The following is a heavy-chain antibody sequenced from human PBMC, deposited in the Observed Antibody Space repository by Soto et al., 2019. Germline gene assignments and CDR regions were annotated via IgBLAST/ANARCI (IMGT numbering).Heavy chain of an antibody. Sequence: GASVKVSCKASGGTFSSYTIGWVRQAPGQGLEWMGRIIPILGIANYAQKFQGRVTLTADTSTSTAYMDLSSLRSEDTAVYFCARHARGSMDFYYYMAVWGKGTTVTVSS. CDR2: IIPILGIA. D-gene: IGHD3-10*01. CDR3: ARHARGSMDFYYYMAV. CDR1: GGTFSSYT. J-gene: IGHJ6*03. V-gene: IGHV1-69*02.